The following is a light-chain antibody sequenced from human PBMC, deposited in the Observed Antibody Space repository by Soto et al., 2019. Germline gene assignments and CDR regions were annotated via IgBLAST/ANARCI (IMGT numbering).Light chain of an antibody. CDR2: KVS. V-gene: IGKV2-30*01. J-gene: IGKJ1*01. CDR1: QSPLYSDGNTY. CDR3: MQGTHWPWT. Sequence: DVVMTQSPLSLPVTLGQPASISCRSSQSPLYSDGNTYLSWFQQRPGQSPRRLIYKVSNRDSGVPDRFSGSGSGTDFTLKISRVEAEDVGVYDCMQGTHWPWTFGQGTKV.